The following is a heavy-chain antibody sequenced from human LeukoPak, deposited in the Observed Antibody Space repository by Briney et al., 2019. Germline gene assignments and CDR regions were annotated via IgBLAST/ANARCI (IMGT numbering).Heavy chain of an antibody. J-gene: IGHJ4*02. CDR1: GGSFSGYY. V-gene: IGHV4-34*01. CDR2: INHSGST. D-gene: IGHD6-19*01. CDR3: AREAVAGYYFDY. Sequence: SETLSLTCAVYGGSFSGYYWSWIRQPPGKGLEWIGEINHSGSTNYNPSLKSRVTISVDTSKNQFSLKLSSVTAADTAVYYCAREAVAGYYFDYWGQGTLVTVSS.